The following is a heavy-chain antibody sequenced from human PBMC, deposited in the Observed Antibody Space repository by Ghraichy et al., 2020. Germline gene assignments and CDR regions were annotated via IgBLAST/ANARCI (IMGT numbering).Heavy chain of an antibody. CDR1: GFTFSSYW. CDR3: ARDSRWELIKLADY. Sequence: GESLNISCAASGFTFSSYWMSWVRQAPGKGLEWVANIKQDGSEKYYVDSVKGRFTISRDNAKNSLYLQMNSLRAEDTAVYYCARDSRWELIKLADYWGQGTLVTVSS. D-gene: IGHD1-26*01. CDR2: IKQDGSEK. J-gene: IGHJ4*02. V-gene: IGHV3-7*03.